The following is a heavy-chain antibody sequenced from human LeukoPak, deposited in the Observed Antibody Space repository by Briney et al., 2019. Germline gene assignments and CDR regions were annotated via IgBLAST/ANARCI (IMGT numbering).Heavy chain of an antibody. CDR2: IYYSGST. CDR3: ARDSDNGDYEGYFDY. J-gene: IGHJ4*02. D-gene: IGHD4-17*01. CDR1: GGSISSYY. Sequence: SETLSLTCTVSGGSISSYYWSWIRQPPGKGLEWIGYIYYSGSTNYNLSLKSRVTISVDTSKNQFSLKLSSVTAADTAVYYCARDSDNGDYEGYFDYWGQGTLVTVSS. V-gene: IGHV4-59*01.